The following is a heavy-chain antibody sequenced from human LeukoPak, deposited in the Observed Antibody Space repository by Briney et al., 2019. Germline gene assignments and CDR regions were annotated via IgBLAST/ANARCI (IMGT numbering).Heavy chain of an antibody. CDR2: INHSGST. Sequence: SETLSLTCTVSGGSISSSSYYWSWIRQPPGKGLEWVGEINHSGSTNYNPSLKSRVTISVDTSKNQFSLKLSSVTAADTAVYYCARTAFDIWGQGTMVTVSS. CDR3: ARTAFDI. CDR1: GGSISSSSYY. J-gene: IGHJ3*02. V-gene: IGHV4-39*07.